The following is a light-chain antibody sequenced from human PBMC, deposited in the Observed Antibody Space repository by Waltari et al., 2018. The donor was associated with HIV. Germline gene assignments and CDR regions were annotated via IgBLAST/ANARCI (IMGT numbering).Light chain of an antibody. Sequence: SHELTQPPSVSVSPGQTARITCSGDALPKQYAYWYQQKPGQAPVLVIYKDSERPSGSPERLSGSSSGTIVTLTISGVQAEDEADYYCQSPDSSGTWVFGGGTKLTVL. CDR1: ALPKQY. V-gene: IGLV3-25*03. CDR2: KDS. CDR3: QSPDSSGTWV. J-gene: IGLJ3*02.